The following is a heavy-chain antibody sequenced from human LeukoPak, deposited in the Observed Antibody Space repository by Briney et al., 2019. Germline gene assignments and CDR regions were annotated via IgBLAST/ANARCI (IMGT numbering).Heavy chain of an antibody. Sequence: SVKVSCKASGGTFSSYAISWVRQAPGQGLEWMGGIIPIFGTANYAQKFQGRVTITADESTSTAYMELSSLRSEDTAVYYCAREITIFGVVIKISGMDVWGQGTTVTVSS. J-gene: IGHJ6*02. D-gene: IGHD3-3*01. CDR3: AREITIFGVVIKISGMDV. V-gene: IGHV1-69*13. CDR1: GGTFSSYA. CDR2: IIPIFGTA.